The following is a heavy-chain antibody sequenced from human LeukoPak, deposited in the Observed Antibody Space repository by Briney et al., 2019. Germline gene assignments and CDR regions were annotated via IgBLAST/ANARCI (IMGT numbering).Heavy chain of an antibody. Sequence: PGGSLRLSCAASGFTFSDYYMSWIRQAPGKGLEWVSSISSSSSYIYYADSVKGRFTISRDNAKNSLYLQMNSPRAEDTAVYYCARDPKYYYDSSGYSDYWGQGTLVTVSS. CDR1: GFTFSDYY. D-gene: IGHD3-22*01. V-gene: IGHV3-11*06. CDR2: ISSSSSYI. J-gene: IGHJ4*02. CDR3: ARDPKYYYDSSGYSDY.